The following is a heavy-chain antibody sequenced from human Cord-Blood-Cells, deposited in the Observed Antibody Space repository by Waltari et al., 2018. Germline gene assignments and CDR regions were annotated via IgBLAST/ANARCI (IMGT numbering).Heavy chain of an antibody. D-gene: IGHD6-13*01. CDR1: GGSISSSSYY. J-gene: IGHJ4*02. CDR3: ARLGGSSSWYIFEY. Sequence: QLQLQESGPGLLKPSETLTLTCTVSGGSISSSSYYWGWIRQPPGKGLEWIGSIYYSASTSYTPSLKSRVTISVDTSKNQFSLKLSSVTAADTAVYYCARLGGSSSWYIFEYWGQGTLVTVSS. CDR2: IYYSAST. V-gene: IGHV4-39*01.